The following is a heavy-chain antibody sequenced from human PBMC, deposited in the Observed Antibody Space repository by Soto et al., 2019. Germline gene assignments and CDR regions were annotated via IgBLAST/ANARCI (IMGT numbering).Heavy chain of an antibody. V-gene: IGHV5-10-1*01. Sequence: GESLKISCKGSGYSFTSYWISWVRQMPGKGLEWMGRIDPSDSYTNYSPSFQGHVTISADKSISTAYLQWSSLKASDTAMYYCARHEFRVVVPADYGMDVWGQGTTATISS. CDR1: GYSFTSYW. D-gene: IGHD2-2*01. CDR2: IDPSDSYT. J-gene: IGHJ6*02. CDR3: ARHEFRVVVPADYGMDV.